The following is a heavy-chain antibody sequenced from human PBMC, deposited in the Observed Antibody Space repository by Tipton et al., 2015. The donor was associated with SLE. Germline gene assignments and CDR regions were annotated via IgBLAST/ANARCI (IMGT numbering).Heavy chain of an antibody. D-gene: IGHD6-13*01. V-gene: IGHV4-34*01. J-gene: IGHJ5*02. Sequence: TLSLTCAVYGGSFSGYYWSWIRQPPGKGLEWIGEINHSGSTNYNPSLKSRVTISVDTSKNQFSLKLSSVTAADTAVYYCARPLSSSWYWFDPWGQGTLVTVSS. CDR1: GGSFSGYY. CDR3: ARPLSSSWYWFDP. CDR2: INHSGST.